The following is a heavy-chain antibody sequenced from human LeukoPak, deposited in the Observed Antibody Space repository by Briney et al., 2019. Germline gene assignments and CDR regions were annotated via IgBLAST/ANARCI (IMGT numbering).Heavy chain of an antibody. CDR1: GNTFAGYY. CDR3: ARTVTTRLFYFDY. J-gene: IGHJ4*02. D-gene: IGHD4-11*01. CDR2: INTHNGAT. V-gene: IGHV1-2*02. Sequence: ASVKVSCKASGNTFAGYYVHWVRQAPGQGLEWMGWINTHNGATNYAQHFQGRVTMTTDTAVTTAYMDLDGLISDDAAVYYCARTVTTRLFYFDYWGQGSLVTVSS.